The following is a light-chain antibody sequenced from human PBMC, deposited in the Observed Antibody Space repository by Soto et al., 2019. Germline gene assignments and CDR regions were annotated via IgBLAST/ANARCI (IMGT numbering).Light chain of an antibody. J-gene: IGKJ1*01. CDR3: HQYVSWT. CDR1: QTISSW. Sequence: DIQMTQSPSTLSGSVGDRATITCRASQTISSWLAWYQQKPGKAPKLLIYKASTLKSGVPSRFSANGSGTEFTLTISRLEPEDFAVYYCHQYVSWTFGQGTKVDIK. V-gene: IGKV1-5*03. CDR2: KAS.